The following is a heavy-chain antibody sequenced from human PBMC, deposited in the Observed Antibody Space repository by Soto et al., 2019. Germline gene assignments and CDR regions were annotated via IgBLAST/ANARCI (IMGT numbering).Heavy chain of an antibody. CDR3: TTKLRDSWYFNL. Sequence: EGQLVESGGGLVKPGGSLRLSCAASGFTFNNDWMNWVRQAPGKGLEWVGRIKSKTDGETTDYAAPVKGRFTRPRDDSSTTMYLRMNSLKRCGTAGDYCTTKLRDSWYFNLWGRGTLVTVYS. V-gene: IGHV3-15*07. J-gene: IGHJ2*01. D-gene: IGHD2-15*01. CDR1: GFTFNNDW. CDR2: IKSKTDGETT.